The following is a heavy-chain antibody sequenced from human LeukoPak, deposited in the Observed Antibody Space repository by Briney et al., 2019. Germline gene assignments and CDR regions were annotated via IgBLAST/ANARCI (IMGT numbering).Heavy chain of an antibody. V-gene: IGHV3-20*01. J-gene: IGHJ4*02. CDR2: INWNGGST. CDR1: GFTFDDYG. CDR3: ARGASGTTSYYFDY. D-gene: IGHD1-1*01. Sequence: PGWSLRLSCAASGFTFDDYGMSWVCQAPGKGLEWVSGINWNGGSTGYADSVKGRFTISRDNAKNSLYLQMNSLRAEDTALYHCARGASGTTSYYFDYWGQGTLVTVSS.